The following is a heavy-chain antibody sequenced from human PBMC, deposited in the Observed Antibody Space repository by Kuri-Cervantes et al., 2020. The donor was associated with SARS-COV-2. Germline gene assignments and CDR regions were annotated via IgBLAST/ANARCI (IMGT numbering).Heavy chain of an antibody. CDR1: GFTFSSYA. J-gene: IGHJ6*03. CDR2: ISGSGSYI. Sequence: GESLKISCAASGFTFSSYAMHWVRQAPSKALEWVSSISGSGSYIYYADSMKGRFTISKESGENSLYLHMNSLRAEDTAVYYCAKDLMVTTSHYYYYYMDVWGKGTTVTVSS. D-gene: IGHD2-8*01. CDR3: AKDLMVTTSHYYYYYMDV. V-gene: IGHV3-21*01.